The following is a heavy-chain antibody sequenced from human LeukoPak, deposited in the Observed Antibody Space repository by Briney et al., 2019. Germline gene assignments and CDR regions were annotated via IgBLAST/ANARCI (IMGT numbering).Heavy chain of an antibody. Sequence: GGSLRLSCAASGFTFNTYEMNWVRQAPGKGLEWVSYISASGNTIYYADSVKGRFTISRDNAKNSLYLQMNSLRAEDTAVYYCARSYDYADGYFGYWGQGTLVTVSS. CDR2: ISASGNTI. D-gene: IGHD4-17*01. CDR3: ARSYDYADGYFGY. J-gene: IGHJ4*02. V-gene: IGHV3-48*03. CDR1: GFTFNTYE.